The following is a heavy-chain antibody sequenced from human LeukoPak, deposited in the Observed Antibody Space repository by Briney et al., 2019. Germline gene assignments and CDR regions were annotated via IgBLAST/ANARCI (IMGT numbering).Heavy chain of an antibody. D-gene: IGHD5/OR15-5a*01. Sequence: ASVKVSCTASGYGFTDVNFNWVRQAPGQGLEWMGWINPYSGASKYAQRFQGRVSMDASIDTAYLELSWLTSDDTAVYYCATSSSVTHTRDPWGPGTLVTVSS. CDR2: INPYSGAS. CDR1: GYGFTDVN. CDR3: ATSSSVTHTRDP. V-gene: IGHV1-2*02. J-gene: IGHJ5*02.